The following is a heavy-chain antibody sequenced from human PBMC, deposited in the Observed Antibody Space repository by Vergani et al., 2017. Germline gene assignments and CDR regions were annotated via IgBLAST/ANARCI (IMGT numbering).Heavy chain of an antibody. CDR2: IYPGDSDT. D-gene: IGHD4-11*01. V-gene: IGHV5-51*01. CDR1: GYSFTSYW. CDR3: ARGTEPPTVTTPGRFFDY. J-gene: IGHJ4*02. Sequence: EVQLVQSGAEVKKPGESLKISCKGSGYSFTSYWIGWVRQMPGKGLEWMGIIYPGDSDTRYSPSFQGQVTISADKSISTAYLQWSSLKASDTAMYYCARGTEPPTVTTPGRFFDYWGQGTLVTVSS.